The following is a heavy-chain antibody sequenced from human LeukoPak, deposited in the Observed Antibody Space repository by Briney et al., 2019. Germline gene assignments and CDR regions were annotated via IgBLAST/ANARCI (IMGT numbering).Heavy chain of an antibody. Sequence: PSETLSLTCTVSGGPISSSSYSWGWIRQPPGKGLEWIGRIYYSGYTSYNPSLKSRVTISVDTSKNQFSLKLSSVTAADTAVYYCARRGNTYGSGYFDPWGQGTLVTVSA. V-gene: IGHV4-39*01. CDR3: ARRGNTYGSGYFDP. J-gene: IGHJ5*02. D-gene: IGHD5-18*01. CDR2: IYYSGYT. CDR1: GGPISSSSYS.